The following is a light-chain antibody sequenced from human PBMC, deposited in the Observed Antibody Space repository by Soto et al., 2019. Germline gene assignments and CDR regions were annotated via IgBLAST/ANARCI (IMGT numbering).Light chain of an antibody. Sequence: QSVLTQPPSASGTPGQRVTISCSGSSSNIGSHAVNWYQHLPGTAPKLLISSNTQRPSGVPDRFSGSKSGTSASLVISRLQSGDEADYYCAAWDDSLTGSYVFGTGTKLTVL. V-gene: IGLV1-44*01. CDR2: SNT. CDR3: AAWDDSLTGSYV. J-gene: IGLJ1*01. CDR1: SSNIGSHA.